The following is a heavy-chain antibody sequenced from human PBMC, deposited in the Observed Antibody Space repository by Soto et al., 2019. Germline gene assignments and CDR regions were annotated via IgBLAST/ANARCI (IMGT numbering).Heavy chain of an antibody. CDR2: IWYDGSNK. CDR3: ARDRDMVRGVIVYYYGMDV. CDR1: GFTFSSYG. D-gene: IGHD3-10*01. V-gene: IGHV3-33*01. J-gene: IGHJ6*02. Sequence: ESGGGVVQPGRSLRLSCAASGFTFSSYGMHWVRQAPGKGLEWVAVIWYDGSNKYYADSVKGRFTISRDNSKNTLYLQMNSLRAEDTAVYYCARDRDMVRGVIVYYYGMDVWGQGTTVTVSS.